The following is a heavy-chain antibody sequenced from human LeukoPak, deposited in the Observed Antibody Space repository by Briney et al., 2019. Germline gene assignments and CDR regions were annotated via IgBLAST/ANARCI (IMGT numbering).Heavy chain of an antibody. CDR2: IYYSGST. Sequence: TSETLSLTCTVSGGSISSGDYYWSWIRQPPGKGLEWIGYIYYSGSTYYNPSLKSRVTISVDTSKNQFSLKLSSVTAADTAVYYCARDHYDILTGYSPLGYWGQGTLVTVS. CDR3: ARDHYDILTGYSPLGY. CDR1: GGSISSGDYY. V-gene: IGHV4-30-4*01. D-gene: IGHD3-9*01. J-gene: IGHJ4*02.